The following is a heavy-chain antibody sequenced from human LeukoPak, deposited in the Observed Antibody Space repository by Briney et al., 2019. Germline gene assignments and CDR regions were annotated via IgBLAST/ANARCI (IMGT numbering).Heavy chain of an antibody. D-gene: IGHD4-11*01. Sequence: SQTLSLTCAISGDSVSSNSAAWNWIRQSPSRGLEWLGRTYYRSKWYNDYAVSVKSRITINPDTSKNQFSLQLNSVTPEDTVVYYCARHSNNHFYYYYGMDVWGQGTTVTVSS. CDR2: TYYRSKWYN. CDR3: ARHSNNHFYYYYGMDV. CDR1: GDSVSSNSAA. V-gene: IGHV6-1*01. J-gene: IGHJ6*02.